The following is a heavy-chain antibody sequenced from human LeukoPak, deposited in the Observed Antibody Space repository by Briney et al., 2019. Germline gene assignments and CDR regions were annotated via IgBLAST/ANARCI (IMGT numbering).Heavy chain of an antibody. CDR1: GGSFSGYY. Sequence: SETLSLTCAVYGGSFSGYYWSWLRQPPGKGLEWIGEINHSGSTNYNPSLKSRVTISVDTSKNQFSLKLSSVTAADTAVYYCARQLRGDPPDYWGQGTLVTVSS. CDR2: INHSGST. J-gene: IGHJ4*02. D-gene: IGHD5-24*01. V-gene: IGHV4-34*01. CDR3: ARQLRGDPPDY.